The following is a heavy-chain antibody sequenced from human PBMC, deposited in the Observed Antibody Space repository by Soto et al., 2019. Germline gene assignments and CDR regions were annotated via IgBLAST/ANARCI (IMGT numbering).Heavy chain of an antibody. CDR2: IYYSGST. V-gene: IGHV4-59*01. J-gene: IGHJ4*02. Sequence: PSETLSLTCTVSGGYISTYYWSWIRQPPGKGLEWIGYIYYSGSTNYNPSLKSRVTISVDTSKNQFSLKLNSVTAADTALFYCARARGSYYKFDYWGQGTLVTVSS. CDR3: ARARGSYYKFDY. CDR1: GGYISTYY. D-gene: IGHD3-10*01.